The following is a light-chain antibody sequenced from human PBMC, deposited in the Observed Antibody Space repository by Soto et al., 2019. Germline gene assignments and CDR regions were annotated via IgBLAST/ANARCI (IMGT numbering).Light chain of an antibody. CDR1: QSVSSSY. CDR2: GAS. J-gene: IGKJ5*01. Sequence: EIVLTQSPGTLSLSPGERATLSCRASQSVSSSYLAWYQQKPGQAPSLLIYGASSRPTAIPDRLRGSGSGTAFTLTISRLEPEDLAVYYCQQYGSSPITFGQGTRLE. CDR3: QQYGSSPIT. V-gene: IGKV3-20*01.